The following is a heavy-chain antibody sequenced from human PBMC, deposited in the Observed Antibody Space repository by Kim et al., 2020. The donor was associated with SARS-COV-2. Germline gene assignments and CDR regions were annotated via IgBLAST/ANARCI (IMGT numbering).Heavy chain of an antibody. CDR2: ISYSGNT. Sequence: SETLSLTCIVSGGSINNFYWGWIRQSPGKGLEWIGYISYSGNTNYSPSLKSRVTMSLDTSKNQFSLTLTSLTPADTAIYYCVGDPNPPWYYYWGQGTLVTVSS. D-gene: IGHD6-13*01. CDR1: GGSINNFY. CDR3: VGDPNPPWYYY. V-gene: IGHV4-59*01. J-gene: IGHJ4*02.